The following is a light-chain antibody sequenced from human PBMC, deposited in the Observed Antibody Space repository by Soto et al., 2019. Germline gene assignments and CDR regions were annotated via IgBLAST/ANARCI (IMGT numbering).Light chain of an antibody. Sequence: QSALTQPASVSGSPGQSIAISCTGTSSDVGAHNYVSWYQQHPGKAPKLMIYDVSNRPSGVSTRFSGFKSGNTASLTISGLQAEDEADYSFSSYTGTTTLVIFGGGTKLTVL. CDR2: DVS. CDR1: SSDVGAHNY. J-gene: IGLJ2*01. CDR3: SSYTGTTTLVI. V-gene: IGLV2-14*03.